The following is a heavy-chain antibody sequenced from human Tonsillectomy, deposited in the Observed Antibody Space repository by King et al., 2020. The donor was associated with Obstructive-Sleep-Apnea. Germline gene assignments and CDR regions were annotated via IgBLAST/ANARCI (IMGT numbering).Heavy chain of an antibody. Sequence: VQLQESGPGLVKPSETLSLTCTVSGGSISSYYWSWIRQPPGKGLEWIGYIDYSGRTKYNPSLKSRVTISVDTSKNQFSLKLSSVPAADTAVYYCAREGVGGGSGFDYWGQGTLVTVSS. D-gene: IGHD2-15*01. CDR3: AREGVGGGSGFDY. V-gene: IGHV4-59*12. CDR2: IDYSGRT. CDR1: GGSISSYY. J-gene: IGHJ4*02.